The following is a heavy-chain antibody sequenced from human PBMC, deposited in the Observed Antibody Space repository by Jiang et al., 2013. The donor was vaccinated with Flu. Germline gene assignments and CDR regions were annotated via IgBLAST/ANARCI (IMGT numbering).Heavy chain of an antibody. V-gene: IGHV2-70*01. CDR3: ARALVTDEGAYYYYGMDV. Sequence: KPTQTLTLTCTFSGFSLSTSGMCVSWIRQPPGKALEWLALIDWDDDKYYSTSLKTRLTISKDTSKNQVVLTMTNMDPVDTATYYCARALVTDEGAYYYYGMDVWGQGTTVTVSS. CDR1: GFSLSTSGMC. D-gene: IGHD4-23*01. J-gene: IGHJ6*02. CDR2: IDWDDDK.